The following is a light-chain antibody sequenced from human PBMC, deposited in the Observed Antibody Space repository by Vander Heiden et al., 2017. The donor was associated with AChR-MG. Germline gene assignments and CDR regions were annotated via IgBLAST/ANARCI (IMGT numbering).Light chain of an antibody. CDR1: QSISSY. CDR3: QQSYSLWT. CDR2: AAS. J-gene: IGKJ1*01. Sequence: DIQMTQSPSSLSASVGDRVTITCRASQSISSYLNWYQQKPGKAPKLLIYAASSLQSGVPSRFSGSGSGTDFTLTISRLQLEDFATYYCQQSYSLWTFGQGTKVEIK. V-gene: IGKV1-39*01.